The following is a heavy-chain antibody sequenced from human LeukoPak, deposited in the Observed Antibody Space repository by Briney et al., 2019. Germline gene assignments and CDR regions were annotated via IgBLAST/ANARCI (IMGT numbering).Heavy chain of an antibody. Sequence: ASVKVSCKASGYTFTGYYMHWVRQAPGQGLEWMGWINPNSGGTNYAQKFQGRVTMTRDTSISTAYMELSRLRSDDTAVYYCARDEGGSDDASDIWGQGTMVTVSS. V-gene: IGHV1-2*02. CDR1: GYTFTGYY. D-gene: IGHD3-10*01. CDR3: ARDEGGSDDASDI. CDR2: INPNSGGT. J-gene: IGHJ3*02.